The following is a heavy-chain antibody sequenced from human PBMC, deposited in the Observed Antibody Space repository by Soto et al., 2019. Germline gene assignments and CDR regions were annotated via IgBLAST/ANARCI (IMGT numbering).Heavy chain of an antibody. CDR3: ARGSADDIVVVPADYYGMDV. J-gene: IGHJ6*02. V-gene: IGHV3-21*01. Sequence: EVQLVESGGGLVKPGGSLRLSCAASGFTFSSYSMNWVRQAPGKGLEWVSSISSSSSYIYYADSVKGRFTISRDNAKNSLYLQLNSLRAEDTAVYYCARGSADDIVVVPADYYGMDVWGQGTTVTVSS. CDR2: ISSSSSYI. CDR1: GFTFSSYS. D-gene: IGHD2-2*01.